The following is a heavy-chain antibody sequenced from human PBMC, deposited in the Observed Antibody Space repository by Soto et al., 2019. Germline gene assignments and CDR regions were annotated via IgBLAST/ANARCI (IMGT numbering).Heavy chain of an antibody. D-gene: IGHD5-18*01. CDR1: GVSISSYY. V-gene: IGHV4-59*04. Sequence: PSETLSLTCTVSGVSISSYYWSWIRQPPGKGLEWIGTFYYSGSTYYNPSLKSRVTISVDTSKNQFSLKLSSVTAADTAVYYCARQSGYSYGEFFDYWGQGTLVTVSS. CDR3: ARQSGYSYGEFFDY. J-gene: IGHJ4*02. CDR2: FYYSGST.